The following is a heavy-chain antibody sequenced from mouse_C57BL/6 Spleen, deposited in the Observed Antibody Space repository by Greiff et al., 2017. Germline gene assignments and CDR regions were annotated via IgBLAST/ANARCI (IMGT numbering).Heavy chain of an antibody. Sequence: EVQRVESGEGLVKPGGSLKLSCAASGFTFSSYAMSWVRQTPEKRLAWVAYISSGGDYIYYADTVKGRFTISRDNARNTLYLQMSSLKSEDTAMYYCTRARYYDYDGGYFDVWGTGTTVTVSS. CDR1: GFTFSSYA. CDR2: ISSGGDYI. CDR3: TRARYYDYDGGYFDV. V-gene: IGHV5-9-1*02. D-gene: IGHD2-4*01. J-gene: IGHJ1*03.